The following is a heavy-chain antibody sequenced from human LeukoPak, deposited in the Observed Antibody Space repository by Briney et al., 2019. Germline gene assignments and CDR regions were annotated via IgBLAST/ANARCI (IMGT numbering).Heavy chain of an antibody. Sequence: HSGGSLRLSCAASGVTLSSYAMSWARQAPGKGLEWVSGISSSGSGGNTYYADSVKGRFTISRDSSKNTLYLQMNSLRAEDTAVYYCAKDGDDSSGPVDYWGQGTLVTVSS. CDR2: ISSSGSGGNT. D-gene: IGHD6-19*01. CDR3: AKDGDDSSGPVDY. V-gene: IGHV3-23*01. CDR1: GVTLSSYA. J-gene: IGHJ4*02.